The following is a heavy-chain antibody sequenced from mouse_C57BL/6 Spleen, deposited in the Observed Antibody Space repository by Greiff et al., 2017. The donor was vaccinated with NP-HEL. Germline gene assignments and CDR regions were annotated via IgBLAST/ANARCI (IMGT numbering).Heavy chain of an antibody. V-gene: IGHV1-61*01. J-gene: IGHJ4*01. Sequence: QVQLQQSGAELVRPGSSVKLSCKASGYTFTSYWMDWVKQRPGQGLEWIGNIYPSDSETHYNQKFKDKATLTVDKSSSTAYMQLSSLTSEDSAVYYCARYGYGSSWDAMDYWGQGTSVTVSS. CDR2: IYPSDSET. CDR3: ARYGYGSSWDAMDY. CDR1: GYTFTSYW. D-gene: IGHD1-1*01.